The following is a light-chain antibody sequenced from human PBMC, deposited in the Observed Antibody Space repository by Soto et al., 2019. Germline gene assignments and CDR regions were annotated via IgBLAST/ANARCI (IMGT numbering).Light chain of an antibody. CDR1: SSDVGAFNY. Sequence: QSVLTQPASVSGSPGQAITISCSGTSSDVGAFNYVSWYQQHPGKAPKLMIYDVSNRPSGVSNRFSGSKSGNTASLTISGLRAEDEADYYCSSYTSTTTRVFGTGTKVTVL. CDR3: SSYTSTTTRV. V-gene: IGLV2-14*03. CDR2: DVS. J-gene: IGLJ1*01.